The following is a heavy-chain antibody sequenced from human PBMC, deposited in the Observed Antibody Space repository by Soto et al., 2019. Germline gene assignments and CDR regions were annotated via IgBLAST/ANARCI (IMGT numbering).Heavy chain of an antibody. CDR1: GFKFNEYY. J-gene: IGHJ4*01. CDR2: ISGSETII. CDR3: ARDREGFSGFVWDEY. D-gene: IGHD6-19*01. V-gene: IGHV3-11*04. Sequence: QVQLVESGGGFVKPGGSLRLSCATSGFKFNEYYMSWIRQAPGKGLEWVGYISGSETIINYAESVKGRFTISRDNTKNSLYLQMNILRDEDTALYYCARDREGFSGFVWDEYWGQGTLVTVSS.